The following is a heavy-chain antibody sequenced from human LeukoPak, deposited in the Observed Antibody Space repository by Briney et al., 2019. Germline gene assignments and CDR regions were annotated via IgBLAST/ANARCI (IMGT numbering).Heavy chain of an antibody. Sequence: PSETLSLTCTVSGGSISSYYWSWIRQPPGKGLEWIGYIYYSGSTNYNPSLKSRVTISVDTSKNQFSLKLSSVTAADTAVYYCAWDSSGWYHWFDPWGQGTLVTVSS. CDR1: GGSISSYY. CDR2: IYYSGST. V-gene: IGHV4-59*01. CDR3: AWDSSGWYHWFDP. D-gene: IGHD6-19*01. J-gene: IGHJ5*02.